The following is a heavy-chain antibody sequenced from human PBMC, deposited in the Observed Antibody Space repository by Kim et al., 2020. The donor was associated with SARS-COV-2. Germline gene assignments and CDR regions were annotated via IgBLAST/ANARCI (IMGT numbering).Heavy chain of an antibody. J-gene: IGHJ4*02. V-gene: IGHV1-18*01. Sequence: ASVKVSCKASGYTFTSYGISWVRQAPGQGLEWMGWISAYNGNTNYAQKLQGRVTMTTDTSTSTAYMELRSLRSDDTAVYYCARIEDDYGDYGLHYWGQGTLVTVSS. CDR2: ISAYNGNT. CDR3: ARIEDDYGDYGLHY. D-gene: IGHD4-17*01. CDR1: GYTFTSYG.